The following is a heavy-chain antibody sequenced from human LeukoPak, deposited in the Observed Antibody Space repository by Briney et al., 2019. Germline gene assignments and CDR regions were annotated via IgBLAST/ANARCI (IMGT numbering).Heavy chain of an antibody. CDR1: GFSLSTTGVG. CDR2: IYWNEDK. D-gene: IGHD4-17*01. V-gene: IGHV2-5*01. J-gene: IGHJ4*02. CDR3: ARRPTARQYGDYFDY. Sequence: SGPTLVKPTQTLTLTCTFSGFSLSTTGVGVGWIRQPPGKAPEWLALIYWNEDKRYSPSLKSRLTISKDTSKNQVVLTMTNMDPVDTATYYCARRPTARQYGDYFDYWGQGTLVTVSS.